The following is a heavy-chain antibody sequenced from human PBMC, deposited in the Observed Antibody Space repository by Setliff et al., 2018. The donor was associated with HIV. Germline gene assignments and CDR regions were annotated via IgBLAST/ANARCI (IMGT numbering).Heavy chain of an antibody. V-gene: IGHV4-31*11. J-gene: IGHJ4*02. CDR2: IDYSGSA. CDR3: AREGKTALVTKYFDY. CDR1: GMSITSATYY. D-gene: IGHD5-18*01. Sequence: SETLSLTCAVSGMSITSATYYWSWIRHSPGKGLEWIGYIDYSGSAFYNPSLKSRLTISRDTSKNQFSLRMKSVTAADTAVYYCAREGKTALVTKYFDYWGQGTLVTVSS.